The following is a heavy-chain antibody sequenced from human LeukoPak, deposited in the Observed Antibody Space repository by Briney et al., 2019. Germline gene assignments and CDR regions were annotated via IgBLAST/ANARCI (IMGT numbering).Heavy chain of an antibody. D-gene: IGHD3-3*01. V-gene: IGHV4-59*01. Sequence: SETLSLTCTVSGASTSHFYWNWIRQPPGKGLEWIGYMHNSGSSKHSPSLKSRVTISIDTSKNQFSLQLTSVTAADTAIYYCAKSAEWLGNVFDIWGKGTRVGVSS. CDR2: MHNSGSS. CDR3: AKSAEWLGNVFDI. J-gene: IGHJ3*02. CDR1: GASTSHFY.